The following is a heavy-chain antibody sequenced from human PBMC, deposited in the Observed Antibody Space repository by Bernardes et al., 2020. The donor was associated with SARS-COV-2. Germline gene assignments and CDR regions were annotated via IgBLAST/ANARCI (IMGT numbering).Heavy chain of an antibody. CDR2: ISGSGGNT. J-gene: IGHJ4*02. V-gene: IGHV3-23*01. CDR3: ARDHLDYYSDH. CDR1: GFSFSNYA. Sequence: GGSLRLSCAASGFSFSNYAMSWVRQAPGKGLEWVSSISGSGGNTFFADSVKGRFTISRDNSKNTLYVQMNNLRADDTAVYYCARDHLDYYSDHWGQGTLVTVAS.